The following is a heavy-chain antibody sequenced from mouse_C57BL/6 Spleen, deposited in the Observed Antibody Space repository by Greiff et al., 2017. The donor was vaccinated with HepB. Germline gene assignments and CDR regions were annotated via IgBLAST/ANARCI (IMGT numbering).Heavy chain of an antibody. V-gene: IGHV10-1*01. CDR2: IRSKSNNYAT. CDR1: GFSFNTYA. D-gene: IGHD1-1*01. Sequence: DVKLVESGGGLVQPKGSLKLSCAASGFSFNTYAMNWVRQAPGKGLEWVARIRSKSNNYATYYADSVKDRFTISRDDSESMLYLQMNNLKTEDTAMYYCVRDYYGSPWYFDVWGTGTTVTVSS. J-gene: IGHJ1*03. CDR3: VRDYYGSPWYFDV.